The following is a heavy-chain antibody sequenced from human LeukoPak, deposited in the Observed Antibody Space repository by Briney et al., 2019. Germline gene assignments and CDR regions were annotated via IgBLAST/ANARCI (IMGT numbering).Heavy chain of an antibody. Sequence: GGSLRLSCAASGFTFNNAWMSWVRQAPGKGLEWVGRIKSKPDGGTTDYAAPVKGRFTFSRGDSKNTLYLQMNSLKTEDTAVYYCSTGIGGHWGQGTLVTVSS. D-gene: IGHD3-16*01. CDR3: STGIGGH. CDR1: GFTFNNAW. V-gene: IGHV3-15*01. J-gene: IGHJ4*02. CDR2: IKSKPDGGTT.